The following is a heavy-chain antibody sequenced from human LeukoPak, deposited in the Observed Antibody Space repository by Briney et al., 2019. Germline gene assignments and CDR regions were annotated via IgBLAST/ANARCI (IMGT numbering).Heavy chain of an antibody. J-gene: IGHJ6*02. CDR2: IYYSGST. D-gene: IGHD6-6*01. Sequence: SETLSLTCTVSGGSISSYYWSWIRQPPGKGLEWIGYIYYSGSTNYNPSLKSRVTISVDTSKSQFSLKLSSVTAADTAVYYCAREGIAARYYYYGMDVWGQGTTVTVSS. CDR3: AREGIAARYYYYGMDV. V-gene: IGHV4-59*01. CDR1: GGSISSYY.